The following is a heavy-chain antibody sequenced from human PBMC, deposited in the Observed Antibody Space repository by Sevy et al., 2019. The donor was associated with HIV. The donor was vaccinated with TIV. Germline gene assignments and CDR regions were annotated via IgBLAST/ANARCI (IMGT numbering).Heavy chain of an antibody. Sequence: ASVKVSCKVSGYTLTELSMHWVRQAPGKGLEWMGGLDPEDGETIYAQKFQGRVTMTEDTSTDTAYMELSSPRSEDTAVYYCATGRKSYNWNGGMSYYFDYWGQGTLVTVSS. D-gene: IGHD1-20*01. V-gene: IGHV1-24*01. J-gene: IGHJ4*02. CDR1: GYTLTELS. CDR3: ATGRKSYNWNGGMSYYFDY. CDR2: LDPEDGET.